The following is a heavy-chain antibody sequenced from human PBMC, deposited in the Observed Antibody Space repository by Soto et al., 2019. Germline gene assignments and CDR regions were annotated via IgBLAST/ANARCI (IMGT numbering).Heavy chain of an antibody. D-gene: IGHD2-15*01. CDR1: GFTFSDYY. J-gene: IGHJ1*01. V-gene: IGHV3-11*06. CDR3: AFASRSPGH. CDR2: ISGSSSDT. Sequence: GGSLRLSCAASGFTFSDYYMNWIRQAPGKGLEWVAYISGSSSDTNYADSVKGRFTISRDNARNSLYLQMNSLRAEDTAVYYWAFASRSPGHGGQGTLVTVSS.